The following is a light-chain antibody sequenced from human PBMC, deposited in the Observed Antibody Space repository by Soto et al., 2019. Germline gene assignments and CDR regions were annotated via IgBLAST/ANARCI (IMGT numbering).Light chain of an antibody. Sequence: QSALTQPASVSGSPGQSITISCTGTSSDVGGYNYVSWYQQHPGKAPKLMIYEVTNRPSGVSNRFSGSKSGNTASLTISGLQAEDEADYYCSSFTNRYTVLFGGGTKVTVL. CDR3: SSFTNRYTVL. CDR1: SSDVGGYNY. V-gene: IGLV2-14*01. J-gene: IGLJ3*02. CDR2: EVT.